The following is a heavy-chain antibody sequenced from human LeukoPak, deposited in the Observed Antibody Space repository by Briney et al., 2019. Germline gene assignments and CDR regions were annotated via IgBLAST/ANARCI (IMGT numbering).Heavy chain of an antibody. CDR1: GGTFSSYA. D-gene: IGHD5-18*01. CDR2: IIPIFGTA. Sequence: SVTVSCTASGGTFSSYAISWVRQAPGQGLEWMGGIIPIFGTANYAQKFQGRVTITADESTSTAYMELSSLRSEDTAVYSCAREGYSYGLSDWFDPWGQGTLVTVSS. V-gene: IGHV1-69*13. CDR3: AREGYSYGLSDWFDP. J-gene: IGHJ5*02.